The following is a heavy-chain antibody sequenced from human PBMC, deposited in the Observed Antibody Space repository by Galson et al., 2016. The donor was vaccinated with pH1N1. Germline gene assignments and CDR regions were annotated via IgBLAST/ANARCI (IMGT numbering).Heavy chain of an antibody. D-gene: IGHD4-17*01. V-gene: IGHV2-70*01. CDR1: GFSLSTSGMC. CDR3: ARLDYGDYSGYFEY. Sequence: PALVKPTQTFTLTCTFSGFSLSTSGMCVSWIRLPPGKALEWLALIDWDDDKYYSTSLKTRLTISKDTSKNQVVLTMTNMDPVDTATYYCARLDYGDYSGYFEYWGQGTLVTVSS. J-gene: IGHJ4*02. CDR2: IDWDDDK.